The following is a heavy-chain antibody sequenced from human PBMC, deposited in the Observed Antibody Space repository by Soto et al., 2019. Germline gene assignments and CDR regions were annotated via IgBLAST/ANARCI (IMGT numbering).Heavy chain of an antibody. CDR2: ISGSGGST. CDR3: AKDQDNRNYEGGGTFDY. D-gene: IGHD1-7*01. CDR1: GFTFSSYA. V-gene: IGHV3-23*01. Sequence: GGSLRLSCAASGFTFSSYAMSWVRQAPGKGLEWVSAISGSGGSTYYADSVKGRFTISRDNSKNTLYLQMNSLRAEDTAVYYCAKDQDNRNYEGGGTFDYWGQGTLVTVSS. J-gene: IGHJ4*02.